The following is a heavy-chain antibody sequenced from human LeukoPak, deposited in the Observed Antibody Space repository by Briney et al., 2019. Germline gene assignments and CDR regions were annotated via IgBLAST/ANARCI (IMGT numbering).Heavy chain of an antibody. CDR2: LHYSGST. CDR1: GGSINNYY. J-gene: IGHJ4*02. CDR3: ARYEAGGSALDS. Sequence: SETLSLTCTVSGGSINNYYWSWIRQPPGKGLDWIGYLHYSGSTSFNPSLKSRVTISVDTSKKQFSLKLRSVTAADTAVYYCARYEAGGSALDSWGQGTLVTVSS. V-gene: IGHV4-59*01. D-gene: IGHD2-15*01.